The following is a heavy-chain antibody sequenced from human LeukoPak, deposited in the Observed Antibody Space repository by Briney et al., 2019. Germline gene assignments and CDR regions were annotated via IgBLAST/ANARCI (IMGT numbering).Heavy chain of an antibody. V-gene: IGHV3-7*01. J-gene: IGHJ4*02. Sequence: GGSLRLSCAASGFTFSSYWMSWVRQAPGKGLEWVANIKQDGSEKYYVDSVKGRFTISRDNAKNSLYLQMNSLRAEDTAVCYCARDRRPATYSSGWYIDYWGQGTLVTVSS. CDR1: GFTFSSYW. CDR2: IKQDGSEK. CDR3: ARDRRPATYSSGWYIDY. D-gene: IGHD6-19*01.